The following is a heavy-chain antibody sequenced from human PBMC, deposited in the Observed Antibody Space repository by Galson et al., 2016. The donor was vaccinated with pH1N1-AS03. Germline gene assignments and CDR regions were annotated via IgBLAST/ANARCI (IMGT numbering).Heavy chain of an antibody. CDR1: RGSFGGAY. D-gene: IGHD3-10*01. CDR2: IIIGRGLPP. V-gene: IGHV4-34*12. J-gene: IGHJ4*02. CDR3: ARRPTGIDY. Sequence: SETLSLTCTVSRGSFGGAYWTWIRQPSGKGLEWIGEIIIGRGLPPTYTPSLKRRVTISIDTSKNQLSLKLRSVTAADTGVYYCARRPTGIDYWGQGTQVTVSS.